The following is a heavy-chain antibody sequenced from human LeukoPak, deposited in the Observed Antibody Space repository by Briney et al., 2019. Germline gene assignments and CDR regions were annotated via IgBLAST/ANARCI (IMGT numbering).Heavy chain of an antibody. V-gene: IGHV4-38-2*01. CDR3: ASLRRTPAAAGISKIFDY. CDR1: GYSISSGYY. Sequence: PSETLSLTCAVSGYSISSGYYWGWIRPPPGKGLEWIGSIYHSGSTYYNPSLKSRVTISVDTSKNQFSLKLSSVTAADTAVYYCASLRRTPAAAGISKIFDYWGQGTLVTVSS. D-gene: IGHD6-13*01. CDR2: IYHSGST. J-gene: IGHJ4*02.